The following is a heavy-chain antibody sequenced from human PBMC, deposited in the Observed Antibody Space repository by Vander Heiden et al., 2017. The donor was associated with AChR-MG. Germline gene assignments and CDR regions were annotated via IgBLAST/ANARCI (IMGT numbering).Heavy chain of an antibody. Sequence: QVQLVQSGAEVKKPGSSVKVSCKASGGTFSSYAISWVRQAPGQGLEWMGGIIPSGGTANYAQKFQGRVTITADESTSTAYMELSSLRSEDTAVYYCALGDRGPYYDYYGMDGWGQGTTVTVSS. CDR2: IIPSGGTA. V-gene: IGHV1-69*01. D-gene: IGHD2-21*01. J-gene: IGHJ6*02. CDR3: ALGDRGPYYDYYGMDG. CDR1: GGTFSSYA.